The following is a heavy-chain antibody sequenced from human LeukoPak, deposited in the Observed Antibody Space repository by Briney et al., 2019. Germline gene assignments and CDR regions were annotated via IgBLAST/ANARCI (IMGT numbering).Heavy chain of an antibody. CDR1: GFTFSSYW. Sequence: PGGSLRLSCAASGFTFSSYWMHWVRQAPGKGLLWVSRINNDGSTTSYADSVKGRFTISRDNAKNTLYLQMNSLRAEDTAVYYCARGSKVVLTALFDSWGQGTLVTVSS. CDR3: ARGSKVVLTALFDS. V-gene: IGHV3-74*01. J-gene: IGHJ4*02. CDR2: INNDGSTT. D-gene: IGHD2-21*02.